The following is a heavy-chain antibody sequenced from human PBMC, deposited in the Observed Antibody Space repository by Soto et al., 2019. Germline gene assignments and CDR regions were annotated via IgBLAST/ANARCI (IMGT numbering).Heavy chain of an antibody. CDR3: ERRSSGWYFDY. CDR1: GFTFSSYA. D-gene: IGHD6-19*01. CDR2: ISGSGGST. Sequence: EVQLLESGGGLVQPGGSLRLSCAASGFTFSSYAMNWVRQAPGKGLEWVSVISGSGGSTYYADSVKGRFTISRDNSKNTLYLQMTSLRAEDTAVYYCERRSSGWYFDYWGQGTLVTVSS. V-gene: IGHV3-23*01. J-gene: IGHJ4*02.